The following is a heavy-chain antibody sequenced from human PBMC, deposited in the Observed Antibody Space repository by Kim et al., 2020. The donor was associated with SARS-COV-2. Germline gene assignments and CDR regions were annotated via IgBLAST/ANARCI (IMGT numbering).Heavy chain of an antibody. Sequence: GGSLRLSCAASGFTFDDYAMHWVRQAPGKGLEWVSGISWNSGSIGYADSVKGRFTISRDNAKNSLSLQMNSLRAEDTALYYCAKVGMTCVTSEEFGIWGQGTMVTVYS. CDR3: AKVGMTCVTSEEFGI. CDR2: ISWNSGSI. D-gene: IGHD1-20*01. J-gene: IGHJ3*02. CDR1: GFTFDDYA. V-gene: IGHV3-9*01.